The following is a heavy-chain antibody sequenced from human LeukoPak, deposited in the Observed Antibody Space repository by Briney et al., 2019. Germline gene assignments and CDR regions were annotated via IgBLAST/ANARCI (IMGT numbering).Heavy chain of an antibody. V-gene: IGHV1-3*01. CDR3: ARIDYGDYSVDY. D-gene: IGHD4-17*01. Sequence: ASVNVSCKASGYTFTSYAMHWVRQAPGQRLEWMGWINAGNGNTKYSQKFQGRVTSTRDTSASTAYMELSSLRSGDTAVYYCARIDYGDYSVDYWGQGTLVTVSS. J-gene: IGHJ4*02. CDR1: GYTFTSYA. CDR2: INAGNGNT.